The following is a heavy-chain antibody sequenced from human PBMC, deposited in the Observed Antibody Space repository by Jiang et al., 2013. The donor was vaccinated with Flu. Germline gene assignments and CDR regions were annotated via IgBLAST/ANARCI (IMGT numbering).Heavy chain of an antibody. Sequence: SGSGLVKPSETLSLTCTVSGGSISSYYWNWIRQPPGKGLEWIGYIYYSGSTNYNSSLKSRVTILVDMSKKQFSLKLSSVTAADTAVYYCARGRRCSGGSCSDYRYFDLWGRGTLVTVSS. D-gene: IGHD2-15*01. J-gene: IGHJ2*01. CDR3: ARGRRCSGGSCSDYRYFDL. CDR2: IYYSGST. CDR1: GGSISSYY. V-gene: IGHV4-59*01.